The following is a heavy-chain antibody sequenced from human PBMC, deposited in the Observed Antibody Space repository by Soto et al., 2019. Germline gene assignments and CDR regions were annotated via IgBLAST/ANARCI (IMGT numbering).Heavy chain of an antibody. CDR3: ARLTAQGTASTGYYFDY. V-gene: IGHV4-4*02. J-gene: IGHJ4*02. CDR2: IYHDGGA. CDR1: GASISSTNW. D-gene: IGHD6-13*01. Sequence: QVQLQESGPGLVKPSGTLSLTCAVSGASISSTNWWSWVRQPPGKGLEWIGEIYHDGGATYNPSLGSRVTTAVDXSXNXXPLKVTSVTAADSAVYYCARLTAQGTASTGYYFDYWGQGTLVTVSS.